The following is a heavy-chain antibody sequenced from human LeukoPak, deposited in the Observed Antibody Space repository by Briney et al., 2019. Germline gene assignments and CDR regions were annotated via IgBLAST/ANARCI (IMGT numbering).Heavy chain of an antibody. CDR2: ISAYNGNT. J-gene: IGHJ4*02. CDR1: GYTFTSYS. V-gene: IGHV1-18*01. Sequence: ASVKVSCKASGYTFTSYSISWVRQAPGQGLEWMGWISAYNGNTNYAQKLQGRVTMTTDTSTSTAYMELRSLRSDDTAVYYCARGRLVVVAATAFDYWGQGTLVTVSS. CDR3: ARGRLVVVAATAFDY. D-gene: IGHD2-15*01.